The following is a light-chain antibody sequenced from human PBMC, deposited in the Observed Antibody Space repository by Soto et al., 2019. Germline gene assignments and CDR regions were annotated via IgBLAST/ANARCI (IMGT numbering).Light chain of an antibody. CDR3: QQYGSSPIT. Sequence: IVLTQSPGTLSLSPGGRATLSCRASQSVSSSLAWYQQKPGQAPRLLIYGASSRATGIPDRFSGSGSGTDFSLTISRLEPEDFAVYYCQQYGSSPITFGQGTRLEIK. CDR1: QSVSSS. CDR2: GAS. J-gene: IGKJ5*01. V-gene: IGKV3-20*01.